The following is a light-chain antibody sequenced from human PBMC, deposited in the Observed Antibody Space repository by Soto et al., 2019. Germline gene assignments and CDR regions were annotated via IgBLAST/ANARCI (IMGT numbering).Light chain of an antibody. CDR1: SSDVGGYIY. Sequence: QSALTQPASVSGSPGQSITISCTGTSSDVGGYIYVSWYQQHPGKAPKLMIYDVSNRPSGVSNRFSGSKSGNTASLTIPGLQAEDEADYYCSSYTSSSTPLVFGTGTKVTVL. CDR3: SSYTSSSTPLV. J-gene: IGLJ1*01. CDR2: DVS. V-gene: IGLV2-14*01.